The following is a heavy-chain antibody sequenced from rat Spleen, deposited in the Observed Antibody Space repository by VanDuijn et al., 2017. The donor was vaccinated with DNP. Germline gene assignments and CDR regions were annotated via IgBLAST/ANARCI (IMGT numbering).Heavy chain of an antibody. CDR1: GFTFSDYN. CDR3: ARGPNYGGWLDFFDY. D-gene: IGHD1-11*01. CDR2: ITYDGSST. V-gene: IGHV5-7*01. Sequence: EVQLVESGGGLVQPGRSLKLSCAASGFTFSDYNMAWVRQAPKKGLEWVATITYDGSSTYYRDSVKGRFTISRDNAKSTLYLQMDSLRSEDTAIYYCARGPNYGGWLDFFDYWGQGVMVTVSS. J-gene: IGHJ2*01.